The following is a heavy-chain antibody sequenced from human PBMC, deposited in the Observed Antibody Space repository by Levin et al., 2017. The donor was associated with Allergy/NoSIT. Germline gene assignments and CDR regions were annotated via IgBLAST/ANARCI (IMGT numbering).Heavy chain of an antibody. CDR1: GFTFSSHY. D-gene: IGHD2-2*01. Sequence: QAGGSLRLSCAASGFTFSSHYMHWVRQVPGKGLVWVSRIVSDGSVTNYADSVKGRFTISRDNAKNTLYLQMDSLRAEDTAVYYCARGGCSSTSCLDYWGQGTLVTVSS. J-gene: IGHJ4*02. CDR2: IVSDGSVT. V-gene: IGHV3-74*01. CDR3: ARGGCSSTSCLDY.